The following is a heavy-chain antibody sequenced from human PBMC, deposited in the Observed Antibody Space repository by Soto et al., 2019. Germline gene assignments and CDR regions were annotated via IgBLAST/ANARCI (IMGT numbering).Heavy chain of an antibody. V-gene: IGHV1-69*13. CDR2: IIPIFGTA. D-gene: IGHD3-10*01. Sequence: SVKVSCKASGGTFSSYAISWVRQAPGQGLEWMGGIIPIFGTANYAQKFQGRVTITADESTSTAYMELSSLRSEDTAVYYCARALSGYRSFDYWGQGTLVTVSS. J-gene: IGHJ4*02. CDR1: GGTFSSYA. CDR3: ARALSGYRSFDY.